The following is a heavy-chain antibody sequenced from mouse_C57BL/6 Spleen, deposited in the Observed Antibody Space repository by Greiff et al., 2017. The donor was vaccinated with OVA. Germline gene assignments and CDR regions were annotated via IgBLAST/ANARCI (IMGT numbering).Heavy chain of an antibody. D-gene: IGHD3-2*02. J-gene: IGHJ2*01. CDR2: IDPSDSCT. CDR3: ARRQLRPPGFDY. Sequence: QVQLQQPGAELVKPGASVKLSCKASGYTFTSYWMQWVKQRPGQGLEWIGEIDPSDSCTNYNQKFKGKATLTLDTSSSTADMQLSSLTSEDSAVYYCARRQLRPPGFDYWGQGTTLTVSS. V-gene: IGHV1-50*01. CDR1: GYTFTSYW.